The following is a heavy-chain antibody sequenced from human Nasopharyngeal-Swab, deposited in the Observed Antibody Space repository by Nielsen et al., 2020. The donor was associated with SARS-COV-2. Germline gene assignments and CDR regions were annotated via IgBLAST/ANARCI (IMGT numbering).Heavy chain of an antibody. CDR3: VKDRIVATNLFDY. CDR2: IVGSGDISGSGGST. CDR1: GYSFRTYG. J-gene: IGHJ4*02. D-gene: IGHD5-12*01. Sequence: GESLKISCVASGYSFRTYGMSWVRQAPGKGLEWVAAIVGSGDISGSGGSTYYADSVKGRFTISSDNFRNTLSLQMNSLGPEDTAVYFCVKDRIVATNLFDYWGQGTQVTVSS. V-gene: IGHV3-23*01.